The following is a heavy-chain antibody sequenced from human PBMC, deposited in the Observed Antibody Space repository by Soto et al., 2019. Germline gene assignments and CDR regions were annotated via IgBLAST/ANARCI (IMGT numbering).Heavy chain of an antibody. CDR3: AKGRHDYGDYVLLN. CDR1: GFTFSSYA. J-gene: IGHJ4*02. Sequence: GGSLRLSCAASGFTFSSYAMHWVRQAPGKGLEWVAVISYDGSNKYYADSVKGRFTISRDNSKNTLYLQMNSLRAEDTAVYYCAKGRHDYGDYVLLNWGQGTLVTVSS. CDR2: ISYDGSNK. D-gene: IGHD4-17*01. V-gene: IGHV3-30-3*01.